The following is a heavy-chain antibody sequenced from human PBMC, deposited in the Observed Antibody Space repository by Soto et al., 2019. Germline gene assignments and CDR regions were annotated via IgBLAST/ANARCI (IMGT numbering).Heavy chain of an antibody. CDR1: GFTFTTYS. CDR2: ITGTGGTT. J-gene: IGHJ3*02. CDR3: AKCMQAYWNYDAYHI. Sequence: GGSLRLSCTASGFTFTTYSMTWVRQAPGKGLEWVAHITGTGGTTYYADSVKVRFTISRDTSRNILYLQMNSLRAEDTALYYCAKCMQAYWNYDAYHIWGQGTMVTVSS. D-gene: IGHD1-7*01. V-gene: IGHV3-23*01.